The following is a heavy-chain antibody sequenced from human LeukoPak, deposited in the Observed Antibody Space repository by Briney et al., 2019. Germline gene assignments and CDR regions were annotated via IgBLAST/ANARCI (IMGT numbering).Heavy chain of an antibody. CDR2: ITPIFGTA. CDR1: GGTFSSYA. Sequence: PSVKVSCKASGGTFSSYAISWVRQAPGQGLEWMGRITPIFGTANYAQKFQGRVTITADKSTSTAYMELSSLRSEDTAVYYCARGDYYDSSGYYRYYFDYWGQGTLVTVSS. V-gene: IGHV1-69*06. J-gene: IGHJ4*02. D-gene: IGHD3-22*01. CDR3: ARGDYYDSSGYYRYYFDY.